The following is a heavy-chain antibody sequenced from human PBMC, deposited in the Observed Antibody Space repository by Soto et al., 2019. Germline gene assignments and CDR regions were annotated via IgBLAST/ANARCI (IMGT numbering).Heavy chain of an antibody. V-gene: IGHV3-23*01. J-gene: IGHJ4*02. CDR3: ARESPYCTSITCRVYYFDY. CDR2: MSGNDSRR. CDR1: GFTFSSFA. Sequence: PGGSLRLSCANSGFTFSSFAMSWVRQAPGKGLEWVSAMSGNDSRRFYADSVKGRFIISRDNSKNTLSLQMNSLRVEDTAVYYCARESPYCTSITCRVYYFDYWGQGILVTVSS. D-gene: IGHD2-2*01.